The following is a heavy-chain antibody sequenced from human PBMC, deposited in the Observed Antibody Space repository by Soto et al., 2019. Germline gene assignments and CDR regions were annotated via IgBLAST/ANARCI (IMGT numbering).Heavy chain of an antibody. J-gene: IGHJ3*02. V-gene: IGHV4-31*03. Sequence: TSETLSLTCTVSGGSISSGGYYWSWIRQHPGKGLEWIGYIYYSGSTYYNPSLKSRVTISVDTSKNQFSLKLSSVTAADTAVYYCARVPGSDYYDSSGYFRVAFDIWGQGTMVTVSS. D-gene: IGHD3-22*01. CDR3: ARVPGSDYYDSSGYFRVAFDI. CDR1: GGSISSGGYY. CDR2: IYYSGST.